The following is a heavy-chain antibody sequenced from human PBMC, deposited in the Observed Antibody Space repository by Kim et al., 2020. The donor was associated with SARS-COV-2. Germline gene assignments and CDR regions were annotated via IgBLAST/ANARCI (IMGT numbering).Heavy chain of an antibody. V-gene: IGHV4-34*01. D-gene: IGHD1-26*01. J-gene: IGHJ2*01. CDR3: SGGGGVRAPIGY. CDR2: SNHSGST. CDR1: GGSFSGYY. Sequence: SETLSLTCAVYGGSFSGYYWSWIRQRQAPGLELVGESNHSGSTNYNPSLKRRGTISVDTAKNQNPLTLSSATAADAAAAYCSGGGGVRAPIGY.